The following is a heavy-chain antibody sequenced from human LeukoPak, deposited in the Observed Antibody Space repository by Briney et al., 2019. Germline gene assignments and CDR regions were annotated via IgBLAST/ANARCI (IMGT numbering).Heavy chain of an antibody. Sequence: GGSLRLSCAASGFTFSDYYMSWIRQAPGKGLEWVSYISSSGSTIYYADSVKGRFTISRDNAKNSLYLQMNSLRAEDTAIYYCAKSGIAAAGQRGYFDYWGQGTLVTVSS. CDR1: GFTFSDYY. V-gene: IGHV3-11*04. D-gene: IGHD6-13*01. CDR3: AKSGIAAAGQRGYFDY. J-gene: IGHJ4*02. CDR2: ISSSGSTI.